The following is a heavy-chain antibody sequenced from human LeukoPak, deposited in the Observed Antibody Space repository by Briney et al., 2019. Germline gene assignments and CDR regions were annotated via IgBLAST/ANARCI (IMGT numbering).Heavy chain of an antibody. CDR2: ISAYNGNT. CDR1: GYTFTSYG. CDR3: ARDLTTVTPRGYMDV. J-gene: IGHJ6*03. Sequence: GASVKVSCKASGYTFTSYGISWVRQAPGQGLEWMGWISAYNGNTNYAQKLQGRVTMTTDTSTSTAYMELRSLRSDDTAVYYCARDLTTVTPRGYMDVWGKGATVTVSS. D-gene: IGHD4-11*01. V-gene: IGHV1-18*01.